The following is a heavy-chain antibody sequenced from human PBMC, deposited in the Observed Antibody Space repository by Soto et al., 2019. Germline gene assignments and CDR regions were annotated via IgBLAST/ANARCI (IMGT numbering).Heavy chain of an antibody. CDR3: ASFPYYDFWSGSLYYFDY. Sequence: EVQLVESGGGLVQPGGSLRRSCAASGFTFSSYSMNWVRQAPGKGLEWVSYISSSSSTIYYADSVKGRFTISRDNDKNSLYLQMNSLRADDTAVYYCASFPYYDFWSGSLYYFDYWGQGTLVTVSS. J-gene: IGHJ4*02. V-gene: IGHV3-48*01. D-gene: IGHD3-3*01. CDR2: ISSSSSTI. CDR1: GFTFSSYS.